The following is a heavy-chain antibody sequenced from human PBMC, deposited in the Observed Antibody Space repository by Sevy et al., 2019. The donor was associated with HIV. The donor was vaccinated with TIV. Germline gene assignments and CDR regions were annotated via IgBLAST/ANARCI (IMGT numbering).Heavy chain of an antibody. Sequence: GGSLRLSCAASGFTFDDYTMHWVRQPPGKGLEWVSLISWDGGSTYYADSVKGRFTISRDNSKNSLFLQMNSLRSEDTAFYYCAKLGGNYGDYDDYWGPGTLVTVSS. V-gene: IGHV3-43*01. J-gene: IGHJ4*02. CDR2: ISWDGGST. CDR1: GFTFDDYT. CDR3: AKLGGNYGDYDDY. D-gene: IGHD4-17*01.